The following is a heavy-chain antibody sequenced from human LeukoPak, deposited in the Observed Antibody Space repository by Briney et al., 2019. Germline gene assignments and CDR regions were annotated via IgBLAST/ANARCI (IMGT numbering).Heavy chain of an antibody. CDR2: ISSSSSYI. D-gene: IGHD2-15*01. CDR1: GFTFSSYS. Sequence: GGSLRLSCAASGFTFSSYSMNWVRQAPGVGLEWVSSISSSSSYIYYADSVKGRFTISRDNDKNSLYLQMNSQRAEDTAVYYCARAHLYCSGGSCYSDYWGQGTLVTASS. CDR3: ARAHLYCSGGSCYSDY. V-gene: IGHV3-21*01. J-gene: IGHJ4*02.